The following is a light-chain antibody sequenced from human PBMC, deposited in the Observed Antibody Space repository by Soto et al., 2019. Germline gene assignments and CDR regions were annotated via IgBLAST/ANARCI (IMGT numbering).Light chain of an antibody. J-gene: IGKJ4*01. CDR2: NAS. V-gene: IGKV1-5*03. Sequence: DIQMTQSPSTLSASIGDRVTVTCRASQSISTWLAWYQQKPGRAPNLLIYNASTLQSGVPSRFSGSGSGTDFTLTISSLQPDDFATYYCQQYDSYPLTFGGGTKVESK. CDR1: QSISTW. CDR3: QQYDSYPLT.